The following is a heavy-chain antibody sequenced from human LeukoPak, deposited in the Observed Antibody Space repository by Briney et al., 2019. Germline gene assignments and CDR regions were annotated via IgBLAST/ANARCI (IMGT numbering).Heavy chain of an antibody. J-gene: IGHJ6*03. CDR1: GYSFTNYW. Sequence: GESLKISCKGSGYSFTNYWIGRVRQMPGKGLEWMGIIYAGDSDTRYSPSFQGQVTISADKSISSAYLQWSSLKASDTAMYYCARHTPERYYMDVWGKGTTVTVSS. CDR2: IYAGDSDT. CDR3: ARHTPERYYMDV. V-gene: IGHV5-51*01. D-gene: IGHD1-1*01.